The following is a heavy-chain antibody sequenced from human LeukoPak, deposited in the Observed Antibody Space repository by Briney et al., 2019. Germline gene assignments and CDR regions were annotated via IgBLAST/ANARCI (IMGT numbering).Heavy chain of an antibody. CDR1: GGSISSSSYY. J-gene: IGHJ5*02. CDR3: ARAGRGYDILTGYYPNWFDP. CDR2: IYYSGST. D-gene: IGHD3-9*01. Sequence: PSETLSLTCTVSGGSISSSSYYWGWIRQPPGKGLEWIGSIYYSGSTYCNPSLKSRVTISVDTSKNQFSLKLSSVTAADTAVYYCARAGRGYDILTGYYPNWFDPWGQGTLVTVSS. V-gene: IGHV4-39*01.